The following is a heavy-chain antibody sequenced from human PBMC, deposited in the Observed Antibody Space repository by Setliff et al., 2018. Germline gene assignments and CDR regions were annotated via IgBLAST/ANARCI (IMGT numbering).Heavy chain of an antibody. CDR3: ASSYYDSSGYYYVGY. V-gene: IGHV5-51*01. CDR1: GYSFSNFW. J-gene: IGHJ4*02. CDR2: IYPGDSHT. D-gene: IGHD3-22*01. Sequence: PGESLKISCQGSGYSFSNFWIGWVRQMPGKGLEWMGIIYPGDSHTRYSPSFQGQVTMSADKSISTAYLQWSSLKASDTAMYYCASSYYDSSGYYYVGYWGQGTLVTVSS.